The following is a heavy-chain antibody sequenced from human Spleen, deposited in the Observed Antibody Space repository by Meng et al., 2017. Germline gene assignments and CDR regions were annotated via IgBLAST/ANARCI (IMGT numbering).Heavy chain of an antibody. CDR1: GFNFSDHH. V-gene: IGHV3-72*01. D-gene: IGHD2-21*01. CDR3: ARLATKDSPEDY. CDR2: TRKKANSYTT. J-gene: IGHJ4*02. Sequence: GESLKIFCAASGFNFSDHHMDWVRQAPGKGLEWVGRTRKKANSYTTEYAASVKDRFTISRDDPKNSPYLQMNSLGTEDATVYYCARLATKDSPEDYWGQGTLVTVSS.